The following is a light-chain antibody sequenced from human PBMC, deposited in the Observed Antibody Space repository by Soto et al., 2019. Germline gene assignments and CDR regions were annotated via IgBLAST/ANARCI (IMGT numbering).Light chain of an antibody. CDR1: QSISYN. CDR2: GAS. V-gene: IGKV3-15*01. Sequence: EIVMTQSPDTLSVSPGESATLACRARQSISYNLAWYQQKPGQAPRLLLYGASTKTTGIPARFSGSGSGAEFTLTFASLHTEDFAVDYCQQYNNWPYTFALGTKVEI. J-gene: IGKJ2*01. CDR3: QQYNNWPYT.